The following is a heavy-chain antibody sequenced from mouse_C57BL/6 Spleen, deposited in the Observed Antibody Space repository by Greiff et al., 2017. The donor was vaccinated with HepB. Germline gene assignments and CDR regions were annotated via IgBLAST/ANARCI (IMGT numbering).Heavy chain of an antibody. D-gene: IGHD1-1*01. CDR2: IYPGSGST. V-gene: IGHV1-55*01. CDR3: AGERGYYYGSSPAWFAY. J-gene: IGHJ3*01. CDR1: GYTFTSYW. Sequence: VQLQQPGAELVKPGASVKMSCKASGYTFTSYWITWVKQRPGQGLEWIGDIYPGSGSTNYNEKFKSKATLTVDTSSSTAYMQLSSLTSEDSAVYYCAGERGYYYGSSPAWFAYWGQGTLVTVSA.